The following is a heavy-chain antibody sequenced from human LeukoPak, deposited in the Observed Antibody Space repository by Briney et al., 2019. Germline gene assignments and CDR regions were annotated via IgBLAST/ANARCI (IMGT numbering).Heavy chain of an antibody. Sequence: SETLSLTCAVYGGFFSGYYWSWIRQPPGKGLEWIGSIYHSGSTYYNPSLKSRVTISVDTSKNQFSLKLSSVTAADTAVYYCARLGYYDFWSGYSAPGYYFDYWGQGTLVTVSS. CDR2: IYHSGST. CDR1: GGFFSGYY. CDR3: ARLGYYDFWSGYSAPGYYFDY. J-gene: IGHJ4*02. D-gene: IGHD3-3*01. V-gene: IGHV4-34*01.